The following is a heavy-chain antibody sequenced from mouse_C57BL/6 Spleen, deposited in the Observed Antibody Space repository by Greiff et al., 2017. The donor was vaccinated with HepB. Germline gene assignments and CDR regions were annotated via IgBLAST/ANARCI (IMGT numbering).Heavy chain of an antibody. J-gene: IGHJ2*01. CDR2: INPNNGGT. V-gene: IGHV1-26*01. CDR3: ARKGTTPFDY. D-gene: IGHD1-1*01. CDR1: GYTFTDYY. Sequence: EVQLQQSGPELVKPGASVKISCKASGYTFTDYYMNWVKQSHGKSLEWIGDINPNNGGTSYNQKFKGKATLTVDKSSSTAYMERRSLTSEDSAVYYGARKGTTPFDYWGQGTTLTVSS.